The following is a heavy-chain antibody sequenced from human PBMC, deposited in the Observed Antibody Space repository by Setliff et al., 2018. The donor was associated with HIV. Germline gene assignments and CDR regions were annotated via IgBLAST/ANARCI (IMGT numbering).Heavy chain of an antibody. D-gene: IGHD5-18*01. CDR3: ARLSDTAMASFDS. V-gene: IGHV4-59*08. CDR1: GGSISTYH. J-gene: IGHJ4*02. Sequence: PSETLSLTCSVSGGSISTYHWSWIRQPSGKGLEWIGYIYKSGSTNYSPSLKSRVTISPGTSKNQFSLKLTSVTAADTAVYYCARLSDTAMASFDSWGQGILVTVSS. CDR2: IYKSGST.